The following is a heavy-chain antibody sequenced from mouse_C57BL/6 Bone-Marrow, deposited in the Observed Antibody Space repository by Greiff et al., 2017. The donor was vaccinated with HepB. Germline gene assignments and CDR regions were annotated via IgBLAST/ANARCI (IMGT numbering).Heavy chain of an antibody. CDR3: ASGGLGRNAMDY. CDR2: IYPGSGNT. D-gene: IGHD4-1*01. Sequence: VKLMESGAELVRPGASVKLSCKASGYTFTDYYINWVKQRPGQGLEWIARIYPGSGNTYYNEKFKGKATLTAEKSSSTAYMQLSSLTSEDSAVYFCASGGLGRNAMDYWGQGTSVTVSS. J-gene: IGHJ4*01. CDR1: GYTFTDYY. V-gene: IGHV1-76*01.